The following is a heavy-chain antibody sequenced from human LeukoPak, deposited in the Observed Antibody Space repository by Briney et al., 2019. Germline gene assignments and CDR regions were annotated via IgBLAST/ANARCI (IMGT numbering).Heavy chain of an antibody. Sequence: WWSLRLSCAAPGCPFSRYWLSWVRHAPGKGLEWVANRKQDGSEKYYVDSVNGRFTLSIDNDKNSLYLQIDRLRDEDTAVYYCARGWALEPWGQGTLVTVSS. J-gene: IGHJ5*02. CDR1: GCPFSRYW. D-gene: IGHD5-24*01. CDR3: ARGWALEP. V-gene: IGHV3-7*05. CDR2: RKQDGSEK.